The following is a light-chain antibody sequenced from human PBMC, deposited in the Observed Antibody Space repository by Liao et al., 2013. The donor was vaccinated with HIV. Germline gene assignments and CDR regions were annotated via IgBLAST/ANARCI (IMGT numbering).Light chain of an antibody. J-gene: IGLJ1*01. CDR3: QVWDSSTGV. CDR1: NIGSKS. CDR2: SDS. V-gene: IGLV3-21*01. Sequence: SYVLTQPPSVSVAPGKTARITCGGNNIGSKSVHWYQQKPGQAPVLVIYSDSDRPSGIPERFSGSNSGNTATLTISRVEAGDEADYYCQVWDSSTGVFGTGTKVTVL.